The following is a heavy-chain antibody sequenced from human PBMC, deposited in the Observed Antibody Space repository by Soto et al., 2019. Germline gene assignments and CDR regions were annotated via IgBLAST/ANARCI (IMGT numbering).Heavy chain of an antibody. V-gene: IGHV3-21*01. CDR3: ARGKNYYDDGMDV. CDR2: ISRCSSYI. J-gene: IGHJ6*02. CDR1: GFTFSSYS. Sequence: GGSLRLSCAASGFTFSSYSMNWVRQAPGKGLEWVSSISRCSSYIYYADSVKGRFTISRDNAKNSLYLQMNRLRAEDAGVYDGARGKNYYDDGMDVWGQGTTVTGSS.